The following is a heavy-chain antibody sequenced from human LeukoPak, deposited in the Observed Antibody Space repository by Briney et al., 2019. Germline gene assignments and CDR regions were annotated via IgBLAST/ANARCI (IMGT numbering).Heavy chain of an antibody. Sequence: GGSLRLSCAASGFTFSSYWMHWVRQAPGTGLVWVSRINSDGSVTNYADSVKGRFTISRDNAKNTLYLQMNSLRGEDTAVYYCARVPNWFDPWGQGTLVTVPS. CDR2: INSDGSVT. CDR3: ARVPNWFDP. CDR1: GFTFSSYW. J-gene: IGHJ5*02. V-gene: IGHV3-74*01.